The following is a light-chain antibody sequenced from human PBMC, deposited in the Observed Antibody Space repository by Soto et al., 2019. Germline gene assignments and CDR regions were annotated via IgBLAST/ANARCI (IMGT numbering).Light chain of an antibody. CDR3: QQYNSYPWT. V-gene: IGKV1-5*03. CDR2: KAS. CDR1: QSISSW. J-gene: IGKJ1*01. Sequence: DIQMNQAPSTLSAYVGDRVTITCRASQSISSWLAWYQQKPGKAPKLLIYKASSLESGVPSRFSGSGSGTEYTLTISSLQPDDFATYYCQQYNSYPWTFGQGTKVDIK.